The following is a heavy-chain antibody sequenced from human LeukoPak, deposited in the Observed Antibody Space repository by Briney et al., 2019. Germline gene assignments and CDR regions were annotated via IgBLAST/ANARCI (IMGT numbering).Heavy chain of an antibody. Sequence: GGSLRLSCAAPGFTFSSYAMNWVRQAPGKGLEWVSAISGSGSSTYYADSVKGRFTISRDNSKNTLYLQMNSLRAEDTAVYYCAKTRGYSGYDDEFDYWGQGTLVTVSS. CDR2: ISGSGSST. D-gene: IGHD5-12*01. J-gene: IGHJ4*02. CDR3: AKTRGYSGYDDEFDY. V-gene: IGHV3-23*01. CDR1: GFTFSSYA.